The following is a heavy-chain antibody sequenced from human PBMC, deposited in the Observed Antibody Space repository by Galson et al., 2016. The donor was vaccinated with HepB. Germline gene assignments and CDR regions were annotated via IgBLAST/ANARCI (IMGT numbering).Heavy chain of an antibody. Sequence: SETLSLTCAVYGGTFSGYFWSWVRRPPGKGLEWIREIIHSGTTNYNPSLKSRVTISVDTSKNQFSLRLSSVTAADTAVYYCARARYQLLDDRQSHYYYGMDVWGQGTRVTVPS. CDR3: ARARYQLLDDRQSHYYYGMDV. CDR2: IIHSGTT. V-gene: IGHV4-34*12. J-gene: IGHJ6*02. CDR1: GGTFSGYF. D-gene: IGHD2-2*01.